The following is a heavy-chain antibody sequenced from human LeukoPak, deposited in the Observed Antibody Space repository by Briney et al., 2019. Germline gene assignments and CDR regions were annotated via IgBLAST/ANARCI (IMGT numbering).Heavy chain of an antibody. V-gene: IGHV4-59*01. CDR2: IYYSGST. Sequence: SETLSLTCTVSGGSISSYYWSWIRQPPGKGLEWIGYIYYSGSTNYNPSLKSRVTTSVDTSKNQFSLKLSSVTAADTAVYYCAGANYDSSGVHWGQGTLVTVSS. J-gene: IGHJ4*02. CDR3: AGANYDSSGVH. CDR1: GGSISSYY. D-gene: IGHD3-22*01.